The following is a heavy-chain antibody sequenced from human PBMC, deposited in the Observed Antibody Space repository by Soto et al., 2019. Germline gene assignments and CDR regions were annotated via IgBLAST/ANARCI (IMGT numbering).Heavy chain of an antibody. CDR2: IYWDDDK. J-gene: IGHJ3*01. CDR3: AHRSGDTQTFDF. CDR1: GFSLRSTEVG. D-gene: IGHD4-17*01. V-gene: IGHV2-5*05. Sequence: QITLKESGPTLVKPTQTLTLTCTFSGFSLRSTEVGVGWIRQSPGKALESLALIYWDDDKRYGPSLKSRLTITKDTSKDQVILTMTNMDAVDTGTYYCAHRSGDTQTFDFWGQGTTVPSL.